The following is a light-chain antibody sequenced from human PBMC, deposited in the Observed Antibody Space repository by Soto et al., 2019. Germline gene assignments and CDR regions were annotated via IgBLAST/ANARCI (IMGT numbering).Light chain of an antibody. CDR3: SSYAVIRVV. CDR2: EVT. Sequence: QSALTQPPSASGSPGQSVTISCTGTSSDVGGYNYVSWYQQHPGKAPKLIIYEVTKRPSGVPDRFSGSKSGNTASLTVSGLQAEDEADYYCSSYAVIRVVFRTGTKVTVL. J-gene: IGLJ1*01. CDR1: SSDVGGYNY. V-gene: IGLV2-8*01.